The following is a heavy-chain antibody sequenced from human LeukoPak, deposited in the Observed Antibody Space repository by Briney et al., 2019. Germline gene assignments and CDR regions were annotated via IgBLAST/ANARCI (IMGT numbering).Heavy chain of an antibody. D-gene: IGHD1-7*01. CDR1: GYTFSRYG. J-gene: IGHJ3*02. CDR2: ITAYDGNT. Sequence: ASVKVSCKASGYTFSRYGITWVRQAPGQGLEWMGWITAYDGNTNFAQNFQARVTMTTDTSTNKAYMELMSLRAADKAEYYCRRQSFIAGDNWNYVLNGDDALDIWGQGTMVTVSS. V-gene: IGHV1-18*01. CDR3: RRQSFIAGDNWNYVLNGDDALDI.